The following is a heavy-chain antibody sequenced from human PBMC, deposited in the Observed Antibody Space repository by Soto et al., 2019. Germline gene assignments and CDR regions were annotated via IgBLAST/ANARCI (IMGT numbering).Heavy chain of an antibody. CDR1: GYTFTAYY. CDR2: INPNGGRT. D-gene: IGHD3-10*01. Sequence: QVQLVQSGAEMKKPGASVKVCCEASGYTFTAYYIHWVRQDPGQGLEWMGWINPNGGRTKYAQKFQGRVTMTRDTSINTAYMEMTRLTSDDTAVYYCARAVHTMIQGVRFRVDQWGQGTLVTVSS. CDR3: ARAVHTMIQGVRFRVDQ. V-gene: IGHV1-2*02. J-gene: IGHJ4*02.